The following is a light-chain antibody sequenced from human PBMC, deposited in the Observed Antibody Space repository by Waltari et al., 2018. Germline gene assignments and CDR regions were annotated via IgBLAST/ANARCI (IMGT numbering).Light chain of an antibody. CDR1: SPNIGSNT. Sequence: QSVLTQSPSASGTPGQRVTISCSGSSPNIGSNTVNWYKQVPGTAPKLLISTNKHRPPRFPARFSGSKPGTSASLAISGLQSEDEADYFCAAWDDSLNGWVFGGGTKLSVL. V-gene: IGLV1-44*01. CDR3: AAWDDSLNGWV. CDR2: TNK. J-gene: IGLJ3*02.